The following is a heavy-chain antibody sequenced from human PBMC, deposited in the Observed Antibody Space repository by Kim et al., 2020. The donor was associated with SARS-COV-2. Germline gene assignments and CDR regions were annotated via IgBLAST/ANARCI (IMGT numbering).Heavy chain of an antibody. Sequence: SETLSLTCTVSGGSISSSSYYWGWIRQPPGKGLEWIGSIYYSGSTYYNPSLKSRVTISVDTSKNQFSLKLSSVTAADTAVYYCARLTYYDSSGYQYWGQGTLVTVSS. D-gene: IGHD3-22*01. CDR2: IYYSGST. CDR3: ARLTYYDSSGYQY. J-gene: IGHJ4*02. V-gene: IGHV4-39*01. CDR1: GGSISSSSYY.